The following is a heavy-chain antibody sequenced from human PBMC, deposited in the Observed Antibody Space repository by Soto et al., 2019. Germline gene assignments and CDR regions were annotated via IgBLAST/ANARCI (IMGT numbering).Heavy chain of an antibody. CDR1: GGSISSYY. Sequence: SETLSLTCTVSGGSISSYYWSWIRQPAGKGLEWIGRIYTSGSTNYNPSLKSRVTMSVDTSKNQFSLKLSSVTAADTAVYYCARACSSSSCYDVFDYWGQGTLVTVSS. CDR3: ARACSSSSCYDVFDY. CDR2: IYTSGST. J-gene: IGHJ4*02. D-gene: IGHD2-2*01. V-gene: IGHV4-4*07.